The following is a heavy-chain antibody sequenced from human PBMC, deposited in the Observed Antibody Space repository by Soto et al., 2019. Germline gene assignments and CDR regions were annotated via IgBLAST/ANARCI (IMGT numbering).Heavy chain of an antibody. CDR1: GFAFNIFA. Sequence: GGSLRLSCAASGFAFNIFAMAWVRQTPGKGLGWVSAITGSGDSSYYADSVKGRFTVSRDNSKNTLYLEMNSLRAEDTAVYFCAKVGILEWLLPYFDYWGQGTLVTVSS. CDR3: AKVGILEWLLPYFDY. J-gene: IGHJ4*02. D-gene: IGHD3-3*01. V-gene: IGHV3-23*01. CDR2: ITGSGDSS.